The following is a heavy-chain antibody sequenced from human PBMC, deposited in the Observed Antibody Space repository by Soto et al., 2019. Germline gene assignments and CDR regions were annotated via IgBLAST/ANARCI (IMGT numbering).Heavy chain of an antibody. J-gene: IGHJ4*02. D-gene: IGHD3-10*01. CDR1: GLTFSTYN. Sequence: PGGSLRLSCAASGLTFSTYNMHWVRQAPGKGLEWVSYSSDTGSAMYADSVKGRFTISRENAKNSLYLHMDNLRDDDSAVYYCTRSFVIWGQGALVTVSS. CDR3: TRSFVI. CDR2: SSDTGSAM. V-gene: IGHV3-48*02.